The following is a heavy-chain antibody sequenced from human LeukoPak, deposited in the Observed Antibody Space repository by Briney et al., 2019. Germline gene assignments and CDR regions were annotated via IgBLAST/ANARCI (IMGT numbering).Heavy chain of an antibody. J-gene: IGHJ4*02. CDR1: GFTFDDYG. CDR2: ISGSDSGT. CDR3: AKCMSGTGVCLNFDS. Sequence: GGSLRLSCAASGFTFDDYGMSWVRQAPGKGLEWVSGISGSDSGTYYTDSVKGRFTISRDNSKNTVYLEINNLRAEDTAVYHCAKCMSGTGVCLNFDSWGQGILVTVSS. V-gene: IGHV3-23*01. D-gene: IGHD2-8*02.